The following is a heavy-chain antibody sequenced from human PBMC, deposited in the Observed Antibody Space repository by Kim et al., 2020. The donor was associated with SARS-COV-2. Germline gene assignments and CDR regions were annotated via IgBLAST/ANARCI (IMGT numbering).Heavy chain of an antibody. CDR3: ARDHGRREGVVVVASGYFDY. CDR2: ISSSGSTI. J-gene: IGHJ4*02. Sequence: GGSLRLSCAASGFTFSDYYMSWIRQAPGKGLEWVAYISSSGSTIYYADSVKGRFTISRDNAKNSLYLQMNSLRAEATAVYYYARDHGRREGVVVVASGYFDYWGQGTLVTVSS. CDR1: GFTFSDYY. D-gene: IGHD2-15*01. V-gene: IGHV3-11*01.